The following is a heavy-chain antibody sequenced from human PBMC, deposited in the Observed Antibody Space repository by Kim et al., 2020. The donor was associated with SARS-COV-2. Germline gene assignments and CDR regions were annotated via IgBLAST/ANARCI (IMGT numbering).Heavy chain of an antibody. Sequence: GGSLRLSCEASGFTISTYGLHWVRQAPGKGLEWVAVIWNDGSKKYYGDSVEGRFTISRDNSENTVYLQMNSLRAEDTAVYYCTRDGRASLDYWGLGTLVTVSS. V-gene: IGHV3-33*08. CDR3: TRDGRASLDY. D-gene: IGHD1-26*01. CDR1: GFTISTYG. CDR2: IWNDGSKK. J-gene: IGHJ4*02.